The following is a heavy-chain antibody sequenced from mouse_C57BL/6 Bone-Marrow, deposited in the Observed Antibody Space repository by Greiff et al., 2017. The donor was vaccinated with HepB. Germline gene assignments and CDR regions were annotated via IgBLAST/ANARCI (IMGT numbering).Heavy chain of an antibody. Sequence: EVMLVESGGGLVQPGGSLKLSCAASGFTFSDYYMYWVRQTPEKRLEWVAYISNGGGSTYYPDTVKGRFTISRDNAKNTLYLQMSRLKSEDTAMYYCARGRYYGSSELAYWGQGTLVTVSA. CDR1: GFTFSDYY. CDR2: ISNGGGST. CDR3: ARGRYYGSSELAY. D-gene: IGHD1-1*01. J-gene: IGHJ3*01. V-gene: IGHV5-12*01.